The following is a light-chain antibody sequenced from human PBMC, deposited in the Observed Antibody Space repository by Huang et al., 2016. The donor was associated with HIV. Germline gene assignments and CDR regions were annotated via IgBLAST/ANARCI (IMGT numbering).Light chain of an antibody. Sequence: DIQMTQSPSTLSASVGDRVTLTCRASQSIRSGLAWFRQKPGKAPKRLIYKAASLESGVPSRFSGSGSGTEFTLTISSVQPDDFATYYCQQYNSYSWTFGQGTKVEIK. V-gene: IGKV1-5*03. J-gene: IGKJ1*01. CDR3: QQYNSYSWT. CDR2: KAA. CDR1: QSIRSG.